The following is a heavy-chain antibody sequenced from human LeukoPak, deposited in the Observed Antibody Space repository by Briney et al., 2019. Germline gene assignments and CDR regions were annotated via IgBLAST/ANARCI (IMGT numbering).Heavy chain of an antibody. V-gene: IGHV1-18*01. CDR1: GYTFTSFG. CDR3: AGGRTDIVVVPATLRNYYFDY. CDR2: ISGKT. J-gene: IGHJ4*02. D-gene: IGHD2-2*01. Sequence: ASVKVSCKGSGYTFTSFGINWVRQAPGQGLEWMGWISGKTNYAQKFQGRVTMTTDTSTSTAYMELSSLRSEDTAVYYCAGGRTDIVVVPATLRNYYFDYWGQGTLVTVSS.